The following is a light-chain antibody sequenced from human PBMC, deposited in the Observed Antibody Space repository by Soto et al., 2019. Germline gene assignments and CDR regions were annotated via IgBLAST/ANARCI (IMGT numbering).Light chain of an antibody. CDR3: EQYNNWPPYT. V-gene: IGKV3-15*01. CDR1: QSVSSN. Sequence: DTVMTQSPATLSVSPGERATLSCRASQSVSSNLAWYQQKPGQAPRLLIYGASTMATGIPARCSGSASGTEFTRTISSLQSEDFAVYYCEQYNNWPPYTFGQGTKLEIK. J-gene: IGKJ2*01. CDR2: GAS.